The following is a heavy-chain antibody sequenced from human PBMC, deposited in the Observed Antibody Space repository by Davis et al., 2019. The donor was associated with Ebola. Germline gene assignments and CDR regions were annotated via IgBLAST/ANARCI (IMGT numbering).Heavy chain of an antibody. CDR1: GFTFSSYW. D-gene: IGHD3-9*01. J-gene: IGHJ6*02. Sequence: GESLKISCAASGFTFSSYWMSWVRQAPGKGLEWVANIKQDGSENYYVDSVKGRFTISRDNAKNSLYLQMNSLRAEDTAVYYCARDCGHFDWYIGHYGMDVWGQGTTVTVSS. CDR3: ARDCGHFDWYIGHYGMDV. V-gene: IGHV3-7*01. CDR2: IKQDGSEN.